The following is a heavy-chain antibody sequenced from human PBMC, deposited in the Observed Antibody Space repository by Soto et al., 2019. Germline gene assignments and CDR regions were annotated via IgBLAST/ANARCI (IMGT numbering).Heavy chain of an antibody. J-gene: IGHJ6*03. D-gene: IGHD6-19*01. CDR1: GYSFTIDD. CDR2: ISTDNGET. CDR3: GREREQWPAHYMDG. Sequence: QVQLVQSGAEVKKPGASLKVSCKAYGYSFTIDDITWVRQAPGQGLEWMGWISTDNGETKYAQRLQGRVTMTTDTSTSTAYMEQSNLRSDDTATYYCGREREQWPAHYMDGWGQGTTVTVSS. V-gene: IGHV1-18*04.